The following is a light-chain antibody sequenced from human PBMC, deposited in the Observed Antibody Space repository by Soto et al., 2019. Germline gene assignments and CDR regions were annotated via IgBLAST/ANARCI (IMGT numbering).Light chain of an antibody. Sequence: DSVMTQSPLSLPVTPGEPASISCRSSQSLLHSNGYNYLDWYLQKPGQSPQLLIYLGSNRASGVPARFSGSGSGTDFTLKISRVEAEDVGVYYCMQALQTPRTFGQGTKVQIK. CDR1: QSLLHSNGYNY. CDR3: MQALQTPRT. V-gene: IGKV2-28*01. CDR2: LGS. J-gene: IGKJ1*01.